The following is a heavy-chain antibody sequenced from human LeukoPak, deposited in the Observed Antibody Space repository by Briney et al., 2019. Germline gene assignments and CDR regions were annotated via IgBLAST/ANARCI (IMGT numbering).Heavy chain of an antibody. D-gene: IGHD6-13*01. CDR2: ISYDVNYN. CDR1: GFTFSNFG. V-gene: IGHV3-30*18. Sequence: QPGRSLRLSCAASGFTFSNFGMHWVRQAPGKGLEWVAIISYDVNYNYYADSAKGRFTISRDNSKNTLYLQMNSLRAEDTAVYYCAKGIAAAGAHYYYGMDVWGQGTTVTVSS. CDR3: AKGIAAAGAHYYYGMDV. J-gene: IGHJ6*02.